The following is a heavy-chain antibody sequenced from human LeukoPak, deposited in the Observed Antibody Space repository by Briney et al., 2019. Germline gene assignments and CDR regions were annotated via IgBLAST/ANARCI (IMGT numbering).Heavy chain of an antibody. D-gene: IGHD3-10*01. J-gene: IGHJ4*02. CDR2: ISSSSSTI. Sequence: GGSLRLSCAASGFTFSSYNMNWVRQAPGKGLEWVSYISSSSSTIYYADSVKGRFTISRDNAKNSLYLQMNSLRAEDTAVYYCVRDYGHPPTHSFGDGSAYWGQGTLVTVSS. CDR3: VRDYGHPPTHSFGDGSAY. V-gene: IGHV3-48*01. CDR1: GFTFSSYN.